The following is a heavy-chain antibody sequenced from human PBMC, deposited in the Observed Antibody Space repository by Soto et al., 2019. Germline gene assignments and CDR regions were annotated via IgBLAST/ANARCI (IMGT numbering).Heavy chain of an antibody. Sequence: GGSLRLSCAASGFTFSSYSMNWVRQAPGKGLEWVSSISSSSSYIYYADSVKGRFTISRDNAKNSLYLQMNSLRAEDTAVYYCARDCITCSSSFEVYYYYGMDVWGQGTTVTVSS. CDR2: ISSSSSYI. CDR3: ARDCITCSSSFEVYYYYGMDV. V-gene: IGHV3-21*01. J-gene: IGHJ6*02. CDR1: GFTFSSYS. D-gene: IGHD6-6*01.